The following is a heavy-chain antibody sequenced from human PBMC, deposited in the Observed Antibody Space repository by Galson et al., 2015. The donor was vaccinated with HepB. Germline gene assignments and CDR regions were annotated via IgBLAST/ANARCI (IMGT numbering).Heavy chain of an antibody. CDR2: IYSGGST. V-gene: IGHV3-66*01. J-gene: IGHJ1*01. CDR1: GFTVSSNY. CDR3: AREGVRYCGGDCHGYFQH. D-gene: IGHD2-21*02. Sequence: SLRLSCAASGFTVSSNYMSWVRQAPGKGLEWVSVIYSGGSTYYADSVKGRFTISRDNSKNTLYLQMNSLRAEDTAVYYCAREGVRYCGGDCHGYFQHWGQGTLVTVSS.